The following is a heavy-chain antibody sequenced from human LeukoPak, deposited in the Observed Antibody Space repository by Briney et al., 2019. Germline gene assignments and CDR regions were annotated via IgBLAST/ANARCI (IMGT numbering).Heavy chain of an antibody. Sequence: PGGSLRLSCAASGFTFSSYGMHWVRQAPGKGLEWVAVISYDGSNKYYADFVKGRFTISRDNSKNTLYLQMNSLRAEDTAVYYCAKESLGYWGQGTLVTVSS. CDR2: ISYDGSNK. V-gene: IGHV3-30*18. J-gene: IGHJ4*02. CDR1: GFTFSSYG. CDR3: AKESLGY.